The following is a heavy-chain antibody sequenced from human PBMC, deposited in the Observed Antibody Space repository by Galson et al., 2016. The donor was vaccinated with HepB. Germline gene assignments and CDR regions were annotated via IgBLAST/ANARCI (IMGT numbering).Heavy chain of an antibody. D-gene: IGHD3/OR15-3a*01. CDR3: ARDTWTWN. J-gene: IGHJ4*02. V-gene: IGHV3-66*01. Sequence: SLRLSCAASGVTVSNNYMSWVRQAPGRGLEWVSVIYSGGDTYYADSVKGRFTISKDNFENTVYLQMNSLRAEETAIYYCARDTWTWNGGQGTLVTVSS. CDR2: IYSGGDT. CDR1: GVTVSNNY.